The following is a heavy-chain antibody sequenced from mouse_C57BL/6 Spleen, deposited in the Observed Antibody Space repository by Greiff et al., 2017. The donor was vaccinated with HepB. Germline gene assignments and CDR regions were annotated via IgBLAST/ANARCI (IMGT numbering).Heavy chain of an antibody. CDR3: ARGGYYYGSSYAMDY. V-gene: IGHV1-69*01. J-gene: IGHJ4*01. D-gene: IGHD1-1*01. Sequence: QVQLQQSGAELVMPGASVKLSCKASGYTFTSYWMHWVKQRPGQGLEWIGEIDPSDSYTNYNQKFKGKSTLTVDKSSSTAYMQLSSLTSEDSAVYYCARGGYYYGSSYAMDYWGQGTSVTVSS. CDR2: IDPSDSYT. CDR1: GYTFTSYW.